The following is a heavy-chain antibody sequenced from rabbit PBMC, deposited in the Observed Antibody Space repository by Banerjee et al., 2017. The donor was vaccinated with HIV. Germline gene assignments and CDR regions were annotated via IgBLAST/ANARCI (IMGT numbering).Heavy chain of an antibody. J-gene: IGHJ3*01. CDR1: GFSFSRSYW. V-gene: IGHV1S40*01. CDR2: IYAGSSGST. D-gene: IGHD1-1*01. Sequence: QSLEESGGGLVKPGGTLTLTCTASGFSFSRSYWICWVRQAPGKGLEWIACIYAGSSGSTYYASWVNGRFTISLDNAQNTVFLQMTSLTAADTATYFCARDPGGYYLGTRLDLWGQGTLVTVS. CDR3: ARDPGGYYLGTRLDL.